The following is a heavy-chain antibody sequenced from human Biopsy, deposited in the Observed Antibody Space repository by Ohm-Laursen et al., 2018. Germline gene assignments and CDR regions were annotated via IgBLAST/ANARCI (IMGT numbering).Heavy chain of an antibody. V-gene: IGHV1-8*01. J-gene: IGHJ4*02. D-gene: IGHD1-26*01. Sequence: SVKVSCKASGYTFISYDIDWVRQPTGQGLEWMGGMNPNSGKTGYAQKFQGRVTMTTNTSVNTAYMELSSLTFEDTAVYYCAIEGGTYSKPFDYWGQGSQVIVSS. CDR1: GYTFISYD. CDR2: MNPNSGKT. CDR3: AIEGGTYSKPFDY.